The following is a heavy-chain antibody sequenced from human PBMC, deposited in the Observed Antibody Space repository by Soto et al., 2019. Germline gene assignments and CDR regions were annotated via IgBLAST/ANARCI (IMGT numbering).Heavy chain of an antibody. CDR2: IDKSGDGT. J-gene: IGHJ6*02. CDR1: GFTFSNYF. CDR3: AKDLHWYGLDV. D-gene: IGHD1-1*01. Sequence: EVQLLESGGGLVQPGGSLRLSCVASGFTFSNYFMTWVRQAPGKGLEWVSAIDKSGDGTNYADSAKGRFTISRDNSKNTLCLQMNSLRAEDTAVYYCAKDLHWYGLDVWGQGTTVTVSS. V-gene: IGHV3-23*01.